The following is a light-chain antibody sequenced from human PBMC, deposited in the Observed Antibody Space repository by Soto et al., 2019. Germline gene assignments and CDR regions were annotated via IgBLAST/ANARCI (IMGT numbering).Light chain of an antibody. J-gene: IGLJ2*01. CDR2: EDN. CDR3: QSYDSSTVV. V-gene: IGLV6-57*03. CDR1: SGSIASNY. Sequence: NFMLTQPHSVSESPGKTVTISCTRSSGSIASNYVQWYQQRLGSAPTTVIYEDNQRPSGVPDRFSGSIDSSSNSASLTISGLKTEDEADYYCQSYDSSTVVFGGGTKVTVL.